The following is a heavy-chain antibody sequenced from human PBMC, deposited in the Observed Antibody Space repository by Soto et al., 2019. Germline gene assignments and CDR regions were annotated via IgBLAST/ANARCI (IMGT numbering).Heavy chain of an antibody. CDR2: IYYSGST. CDR3: ARHYNFDTPPYFAY. D-gene: IGHD3-9*01. V-gene: IGHV4-59*08. Sequence: SETLSLTCTVSGGSISSYYWSWIRQPPGKGLEWIGYIYYSGSTNYNPSLKSRVTISVDTSKNQFSLKLSSVTAADTAVYYCARHYNFDTPPYFAYWGQGTLVTVSS. CDR1: GGSISSYY. J-gene: IGHJ4*02.